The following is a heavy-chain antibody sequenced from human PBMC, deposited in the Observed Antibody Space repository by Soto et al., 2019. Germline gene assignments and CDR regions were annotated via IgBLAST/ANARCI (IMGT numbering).Heavy chain of an antibody. D-gene: IGHD6-13*01. CDR1: GGSISSYF. Sequence: SETLSLTCTVSGGSISSYFYIWVRQPPGKGLEWIGSVYYTGTTDYNPSLKSRVTISVDTSKTQFSLNLRSVTAADTAVYYCARDPAAVPRAFDYWGRGTLVTVSS. CDR3: ARDPAAVPRAFDY. V-gene: IGHV4-59*01. CDR2: VYYTGTT. J-gene: IGHJ4*02.